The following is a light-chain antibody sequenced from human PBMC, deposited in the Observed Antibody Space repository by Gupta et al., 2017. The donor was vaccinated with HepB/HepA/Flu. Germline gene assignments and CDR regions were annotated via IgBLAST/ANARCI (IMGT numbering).Light chain of an antibody. Sequence: EIVITQSPATLSVSPGERATLSCRASQSVSSNLAWYQQKTGQAPRLLIYGASTRATGIPARFSGSGSGTEFTLTISSLQSEDFAVYYCQQYNNWPPWTFGQGTKVEIK. J-gene: IGKJ1*01. CDR1: QSVSSN. CDR3: QQYNNWPPWT. CDR2: GAS. V-gene: IGKV3-15*01.